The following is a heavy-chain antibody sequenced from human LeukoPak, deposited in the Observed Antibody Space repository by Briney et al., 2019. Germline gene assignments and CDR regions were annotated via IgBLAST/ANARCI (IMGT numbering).Heavy chain of an antibody. V-gene: IGHV1-3*01. Sequence: ASVKVSCKASGYTFTSYAMHWVRQAPGQRLEWMGWINAGNGNTKYSQKFQGRVTITRDTSTSTAYMELSSLRSEDTAVYYCARDKWAVAGRVFDYWGQGTLVTVSS. J-gene: IGHJ4*02. CDR2: INAGNGNT. CDR1: GYTFTSYA. CDR3: ARDKWAVAGRVFDY. D-gene: IGHD6-19*01.